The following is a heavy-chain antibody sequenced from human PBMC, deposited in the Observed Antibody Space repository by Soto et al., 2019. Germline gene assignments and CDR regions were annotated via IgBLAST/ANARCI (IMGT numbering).Heavy chain of an antibody. J-gene: IGHJ4*02. CDR2: IYWDDDK. V-gene: IGHV2-5*02. Sequence: QITLKESGPTLVKPTQTLTLTCTFSGFSLSTSGVGVGWIRQPPGKALEWLALIYWDDDKRYSPSLKSRLTITKDTPKNQVVLTMNHMDPVDTATYYCAHRSVGGPGVDYWGQGTLVTVSS. CDR1: GFSLSTSGVG. D-gene: IGHD7-27*01. CDR3: AHRSVGGPGVDY.